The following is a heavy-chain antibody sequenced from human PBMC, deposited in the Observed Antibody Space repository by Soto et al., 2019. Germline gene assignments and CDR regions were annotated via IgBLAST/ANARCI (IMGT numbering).Heavy chain of an antibody. CDR2: IDPSDSYT. Sequence: GESLKISCQGSGYSFTSYWISWVRQMPGKGLEWMGRIDPSDSYTNYSPSFQGHVTISADKSISTAYLQWSSLKASDTAMYYCASQPLYYDSSGSRLYYFDYWGQGTLVTVSS. CDR3: ASQPLYYDSSGSRLYYFDY. V-gene: IGHV5-10-1*01. CDR1: GYSFTSYW. D-gene: IGHD3-22*01. J-gene: IGHJ4*02.